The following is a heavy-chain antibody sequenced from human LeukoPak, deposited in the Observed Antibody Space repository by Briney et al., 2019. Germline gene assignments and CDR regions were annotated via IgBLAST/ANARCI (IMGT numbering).Heavy chain of an antibody. D-gene: IGHD5-24*01. Sequence: GGSLRLSCAASGFTFSSYWMTWVRQAPGKGLEWVSCISSDSSYIYYADSLKGRFTISRDNAKNSLYLQTNSLRVDDTAVYYCAINHRDGYSELGYWGQGTLVTVSS. V-gene: IGHV3-21*01. CDR2: ISSDSSYI. J-gene: IGHJ4*02. CDR1: GFTFSSYW. CDR3: AINHRDGYSELGY.